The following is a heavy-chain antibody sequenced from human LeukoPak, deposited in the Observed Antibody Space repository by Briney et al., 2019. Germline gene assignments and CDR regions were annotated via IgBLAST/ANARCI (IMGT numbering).Heavy chain of an antibody. CDR1: GFTFSNYA. D-gene: IGHD5-18*01. J-gene: IGHJ4*02. CDR2: TSHDEGNK. V-gene: IGHV3-30-3*01. Sequence: GKSLRLSCAASGFTFSNYAMHWVRQAPGKGLEWVAATSHDEGNKYYADSVKGRFTISRDNSRNTLYLEVNSLRTDDTAVYYCARGPGLAMGKGYFDYCGQGTLVTVS. CDR3: ARGPGLAMGKGYFDY.